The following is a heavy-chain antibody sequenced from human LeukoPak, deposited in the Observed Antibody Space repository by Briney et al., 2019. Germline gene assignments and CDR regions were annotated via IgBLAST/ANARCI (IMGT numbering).Heavy chain of an antibody. D-gene: IGHD3-22*01. J-gene: IGHJ6*02. Sequence: GGSLRLSCVASGFTFSSYWMNWVRQAPGKGLEWVANIKQDGSEKYYVDSVKGRFTISRDNAKNSLYLQMNSLRAEDTAVYYCARALYESSAGYYYYGMDLWGQGTTVTVSS. CDR2: IKQDGSEK. V-gene: IGHV3-7*01. CDR1: GFTFSSYW. CDR3: ARALYESSAGYYYYGMDL.